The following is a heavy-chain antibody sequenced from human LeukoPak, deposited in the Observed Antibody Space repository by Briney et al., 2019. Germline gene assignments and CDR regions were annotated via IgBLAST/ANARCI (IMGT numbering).Heavy chain of an antibody. CDR1: GASFSGYY. CDR2: INHSGST. J-gene: IGHJ5*02. CDR3: ATFHSTSWYGTWFDP. D-gene: IGHD6-13*01. Sequence: SETLSLTCAVYGASFSGYYWSWIRQPPGKGLEWIGEINHSGSTTYNPSLKSQITISIDTSKNQFPLKLSSVTAADTAVYYCATFHSTSWYGTWFDPWGQGTLVTVSS. V-gene: IGHV4-34*01.